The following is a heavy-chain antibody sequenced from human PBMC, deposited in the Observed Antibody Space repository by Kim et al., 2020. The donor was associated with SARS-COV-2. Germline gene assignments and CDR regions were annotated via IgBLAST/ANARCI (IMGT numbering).Heavy chain of an antibody. CDR2: ISWNSGSI. CDR3: AKERTGLRYFDPYFDY. J-gene: IGHJ4*01. CDR1: GFTFDDYA. D-gene: IGHD3-9*01. V-gene: IGHV3-9*01. Sequence: SLRLSCAASGFTFDDYAMHWVRQAPGKGLEWVSGISWNSGSIGYADSVKGRFTISRDNAKNSLYLQMNSLRAEDTALYYCAKERTGLRYFDPYFDYWG.